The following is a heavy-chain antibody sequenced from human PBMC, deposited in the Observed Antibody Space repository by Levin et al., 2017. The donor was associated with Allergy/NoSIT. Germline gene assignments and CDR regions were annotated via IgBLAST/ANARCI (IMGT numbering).Heavy chain of an antibody. CDR1: GFTFSDYY. V-gene: IGHV3-11*01. D-gene: IGHD3-22*01. J-gene: IGHJ4*02. CDR3: ARNRQYHYDTSGYYPN. Sequence: GGSLRLSCAASGFTFSDYYMSWIRQAPGKGLEWVSYISGSGRTVHYADSVKGRFTISRDNGKNSLYLQMNSLRAEDTAVYYCARNRQYHYDTSGYYPNWGQGTLVTVSS. CDR2: ISGSGRTV.